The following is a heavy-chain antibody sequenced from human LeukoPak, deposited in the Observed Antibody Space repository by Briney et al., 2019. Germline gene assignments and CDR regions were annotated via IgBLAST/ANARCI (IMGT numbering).Heavy chain of an antibody. J-gene: IGHJ4*02. CDR2: ISYDGSKK. Sequence: GGSLRLSCAASGFTFSSYGMHWVRQAPGKGLEWVVVISYDGSKKYYADSVEGRFTISRDNSKNTLYLQMNSLRAEDTALYYCVKAFGPSYRGSSNDYWGQGTLVTVSS. CDR1: GFTFSSYG. CDR3: VKAFGPSYRGSSNDY. D-gene: IGHD6-6*01. V-gene: IGHV3-30*18.